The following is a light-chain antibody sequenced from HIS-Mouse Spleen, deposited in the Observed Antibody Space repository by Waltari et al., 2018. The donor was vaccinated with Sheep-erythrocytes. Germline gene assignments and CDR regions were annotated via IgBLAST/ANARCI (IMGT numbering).Light chain of an antibody. CDR3: YSTDSSGNHRV. CDR2: EDS. CDR1: ALPTKY. J-gene: IGLJ1*01. V-gene: IGLV3-10*01. Sequence: SYELTQPPSVSVSPGQPARITCPGDALPTKYAYWYQQKSGQAPVLVIYEDSKRPSGIPERFSGSSSGTMATLTISGAQVEDEADYYCYSTDSSGNHRVFGTGTKVTVL.